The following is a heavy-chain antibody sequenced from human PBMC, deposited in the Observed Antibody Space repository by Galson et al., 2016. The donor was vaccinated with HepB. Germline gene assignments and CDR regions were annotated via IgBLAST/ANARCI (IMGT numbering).Heavy chain of an antibody. CDR1: GFSLSSSGVG. D-gene: IGHD2-2*01. J-gene: IGHJ4*02. CDR3: AKDLDIVVVPSAIDY. Sequence: PALVKPTQTLTLTCTFSGFSLSSSGVGVGWIRQSPGKALEWLALIYWNDDKRYSPSLKSRLTITKDTSKNQVVLTLTNMDPVDTAVYYCAKDLDIVVVPSAIDYWGQGTLVTVSS. CDR2: IYWNDDK. V-gene: IGHV2-5*01.